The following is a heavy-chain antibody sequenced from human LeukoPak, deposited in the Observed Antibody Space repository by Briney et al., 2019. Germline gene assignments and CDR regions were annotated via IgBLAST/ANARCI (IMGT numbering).Heavy chain of an antibody. V-gene: IGHV3-30*16. D-gene: IGHD2-15*01. CDR3: ATGYAMLMVVPSHLPS. CDR2: ISHDSSTK. CDR1: GDLFSNYA. Sequence: PGRSLRLSCTSSGDLFSNYAFHWVRQAPGKGLQWVALISHDSSTKYYGDSVRGRFSISRDNSKKTLYLQMINLRNEDTAVYYCATGYAMLMVVPSHLPSWGQGTLVSVSS. J-gene: IGHJ4*02.